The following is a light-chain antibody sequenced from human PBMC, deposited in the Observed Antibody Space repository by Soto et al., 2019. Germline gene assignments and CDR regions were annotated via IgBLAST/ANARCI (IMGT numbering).Light chain of an antibody. V-gene: IGKV1-5*03. CDR2: KAS. Sequence: DIQMTQSPSTLSASVGDRVTITCRASQSISSWLAWYQQKPGKAPKLLIYKASSLGSGVPSRFSGSGSGTDFTLTISSLQPDDFATYYCQQYNSYPWTFGQGTKVEIK. CDR3: QQYNSYPWT. J-gene: IGKJ1*01. CDR1: QSISSW.